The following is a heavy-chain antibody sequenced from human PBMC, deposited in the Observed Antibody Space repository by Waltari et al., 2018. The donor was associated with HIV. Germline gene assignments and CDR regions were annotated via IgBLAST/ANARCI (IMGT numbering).Heavy chain of an antibody. V-gene: IGHV1-2*02. CDR3: ARGGASTTPRDYNYYGLDV. CDR1: GYTFTDKY. J-gene: IGHJ6*02. CDR2: INPKSGGT. Sequence: QVELVQSGAEVKKPGASVKVSCKASGYTFTDKYLHWVPQAPGHGLEWMGWINPKSGGTKHAQKFQGRVTMTRDTSMSTVYMEVSRLTSDDTAVYYCARGGASTTPRDYNYYGLDVWGQGTTVTVSS. D-gene: IGHD2-2*01.